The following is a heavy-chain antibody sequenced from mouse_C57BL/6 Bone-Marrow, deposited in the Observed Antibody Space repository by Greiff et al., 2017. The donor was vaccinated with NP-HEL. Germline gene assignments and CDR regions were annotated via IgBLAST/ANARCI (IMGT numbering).Heavy chain of an antibody. Sequence: DVMLVESGGGLVQPGGSMKLSCAASGFTFSDAWMDWVRQSPEKGLEWVAEIRNKANNHATYYAESVKGRFTISRDDSKSSVYLQMNSLRAEDTGIYYCTRHYSNSPYYAMDYWGQGTSVTVSS. J-gene: IGHJ4*01. CDR1: GFTFSDAW. CDR2: IRNKANNHAT. CDR3: TRHYSNSPYYAMDY. D-gene: IGHD2-5*01. V-gene: IGHV6-6*01.